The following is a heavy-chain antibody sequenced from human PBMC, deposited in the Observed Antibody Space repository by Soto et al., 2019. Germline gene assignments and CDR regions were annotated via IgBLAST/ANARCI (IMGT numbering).Heavy chain of an antibody. CDR2: IYWDDAQ. J-gene: IGHJ4*02. D-gene: IGHD4-17*01. Sequence: QITLKESGPPLVSPAQTLTLTCAFSGFSLTTTSMGVAWIRQPPGKALEWLALIYWDDAQRYSPSLKDRLTISKDTSRSRVVLTISNMNPEDTGTYFCAHAGDYDLLSFDHWGPGTLVTVSS. CDR1: GFSLTTTSMG. V-gene: IGHV2-5*02. CDR3: AHAGDYDLLSFDH.